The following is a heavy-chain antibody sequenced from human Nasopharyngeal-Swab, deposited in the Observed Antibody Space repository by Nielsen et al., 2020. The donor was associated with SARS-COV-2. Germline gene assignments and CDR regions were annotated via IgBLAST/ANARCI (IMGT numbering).Heavy chain of an antibody. CDR1: GFTFSSYW. J-gene: IGHJ3*02. D-gene: IGHD6-19*01. V-gene: IGHV3-74*01. CDR2: INSDGSST. Sequence: GESLKISCAASGFTFSSYWMHWVRQAPGKGLGWVSRINSDGSSTRDADSVKGRFTISRDNAKNTLYLQMNSLRAEDTAVYYCARPGSSGSYDAFDIWGQGTMVTVSS. CDR3: ARPGSSGSYDAFDI.